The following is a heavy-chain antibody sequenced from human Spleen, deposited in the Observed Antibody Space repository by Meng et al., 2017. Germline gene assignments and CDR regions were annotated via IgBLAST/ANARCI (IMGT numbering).Heavy chain of an antibody. CDR3: ARGPTTMAHDFDY. CDR2: INHSGST. V-gene: IGHV4-34*01. Sequence: GSLRLSCAVYGGSFSGYYWSWIRQPPGKGLECIGEINHSGSTNYNPSLKSRVTISVDTSKNQFSLKLSSVTAADTAVYYCARGPTTMAHDFDYWGQGTLVTVSS. CDR1: GGSFSGYY. D-gene: IGHD4-11*01. J-gene: IGHJ4*02.